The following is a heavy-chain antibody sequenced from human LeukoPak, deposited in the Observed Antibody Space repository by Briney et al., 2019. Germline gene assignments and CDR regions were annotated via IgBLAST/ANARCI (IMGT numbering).Heavy chain of an antibody. CDR2: IRYDGSNK. CDR1: GFTFSSYG. V-gene: IGHV3-30*02. D-gene: IGHD4-23*01. CDR3: ATHVVTPHYYYYYMDV. J-gene: IGHJ6*03. Sequence: PGGSLRLSCAASGFTFSSYGMHWVRQAPGKGLEWVAFIRYDGSNKYYADSVKGRFTISRDNSKNTLYLQMNSLRAEDTAVYYCATHVVTPHYYYYYMDVWGKGTTVTVSS.